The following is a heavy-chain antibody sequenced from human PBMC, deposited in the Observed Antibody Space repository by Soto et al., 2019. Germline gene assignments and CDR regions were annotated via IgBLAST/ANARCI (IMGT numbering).Heavy chain of an antibody. D-gene: IGHD3-22*01. J-gene: IGHJ4*02. V-gene: IGHV5-51*01. Sequence: PGESLKISCMGSGYKVSTWHNFTSYWIAWVRQMPGEGLEWMGIIYPSDSDTRYSPSFQGHVTISADKSISTAYLQWSSLKASDTAMYYCARLENYYDSSGYYFDYWGQGTLVTVSS. CDR3: ARLENYYDSSGYYFDY. CDR2: IYPSDSDT. CDR1: GYKVSTWHNFTSYW.